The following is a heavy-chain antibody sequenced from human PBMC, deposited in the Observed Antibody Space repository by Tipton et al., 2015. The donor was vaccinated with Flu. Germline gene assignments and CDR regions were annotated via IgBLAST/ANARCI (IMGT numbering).Heavy chain of an antibody. CDR3: VRQKCGGDCYPDY. D-gene: IGHD2-21*02. J-gene: IGHJ4*02. CDR2: IYPDDSDT. V-gene: IGHV5-51*01. Sequence: VQLVQSGAEVKKPGESLKISCKGSGSRFSTSWIAWVRQMPGKGLEWMGIIYPDDSDTKYSPSFQGQVTFSADKSVNTAYLHWSSLKASDTAIYFCVRQKCGGDCYPDYWGQGTLVTVSS. CDR1: GSRFSTSW.